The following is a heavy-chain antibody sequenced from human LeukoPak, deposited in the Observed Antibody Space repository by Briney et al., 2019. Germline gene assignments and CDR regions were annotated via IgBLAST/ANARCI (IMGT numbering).Heavy chain of an antibody. V-gene: IGHV1-69*05. D-gene: IGHD2-2*01. J-gene: IGHJ4*02. CDR1: GGTFSSYA. CDR3: ARNILGYCRSTSCYGFDY. CDR2: IIPIFGTA. Sequence: GASVKVSCKASGGTFSSYAISWVRQAPGQGLEWMGGIIPIFGTANCAQKFQGRVTITTDESTSTAYMELSSLRSEDTAVYYCARNILGYCRSTSCYGFDYWGQGTLVTVSS.